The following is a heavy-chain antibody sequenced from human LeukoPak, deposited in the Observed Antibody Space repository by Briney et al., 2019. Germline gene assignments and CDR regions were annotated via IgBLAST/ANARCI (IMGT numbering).Heavy chain of an antibody. CDR1: GFSLSECRHY. CDR3: ATPYGRSLSCCDVFNR. CDR2: KYYSGRA. D-gene: IGHD1-26*01. J-gene: IGHJ3*02. V-gene: IGHV4-31*03. Sequence: SQTLSLTCNVSGFSLSECRHYWPWLRHHPTRGLVWLGYKYYSGRAKYHASLKSRRTISTYTAKNQRSLQLSSGTAADTATYYCATPYGRSLSCCDVFNRWGEGTRVT.